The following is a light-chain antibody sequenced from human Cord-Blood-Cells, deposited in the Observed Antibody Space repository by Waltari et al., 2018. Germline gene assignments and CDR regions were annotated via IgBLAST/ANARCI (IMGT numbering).Light chain of an antibody. J-gene: IGKJ3*01. CDR1: QSVSSY. V-gene: IGKV3-11*02. Sequence: EIVLTQSPATLSLSPGERATLSCRASQSVSSYLAWYQQKPGQAPRPLIYDASNRATGIPARFSGSGSVSDFTLTFRSLKSKEFTVYFYQKRSNFPFTFGPGTKVDIK. CDR2: DAS. CDR3: QKRSNFPFT.